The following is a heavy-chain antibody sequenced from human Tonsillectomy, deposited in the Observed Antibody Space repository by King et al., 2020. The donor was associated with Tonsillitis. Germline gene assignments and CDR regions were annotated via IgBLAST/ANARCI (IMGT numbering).Heavy chain of an antibody. D-gene: IGHD4-23*01. V-gene: IGHV5-51*01. CDR1: GYSFTSYW. CDR2: IYPGDSDT. CDR3: ARYSVAREYYFDY. J-gene: IGHJ4*02. Sequence: QLVQSGAEVKKPGESLKISCKGSGYSFTSYWIGWVRQMPGKGLEWMGIIYPGDSDTRYSPSFQGQVTISADKSISTAYLQRSSLKASDAAMYYCARYSVAREYYFDYWGQGTLVTVSS.